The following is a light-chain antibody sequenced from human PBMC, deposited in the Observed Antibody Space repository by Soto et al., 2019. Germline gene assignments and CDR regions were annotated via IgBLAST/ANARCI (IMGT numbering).Light chain of an antibody. CDR1: QSVVSTY. V-gene: IGKV3-20*01. CDR2: DIS. Sequence: EIVLTQSPDTLSLSPGQRATLSCRASQSVVSTYLAWYQQKPGQAPRLLIYDISTRATGIPDSFSGSGSGTDFTLTIRRLEPEDFAVYSCHQYGHSPLTFGGGTRVEIK. J-gene: IGKJ4*01. CDR3: HQYGHSPLT.